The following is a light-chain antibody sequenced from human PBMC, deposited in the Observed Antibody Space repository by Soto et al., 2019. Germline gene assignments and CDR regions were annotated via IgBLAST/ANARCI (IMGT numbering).Light chain of an antibody. CDR2: DVS. CDR3: SSYTSSSTLV. CDR1: SSDVGGYNY. Sequence: QSVLTQPASVSGSPVQSITISCTGTSSDVGGYNYVYWYQQHPGKASKLMIYDVSNRPSGVSNRFSGSKSGNTASLTISGLQAEDEADYYCSSYTSSSTLVFGTGTKVTVL. J-gene: IGLJ1*01. V-gene: IGLV2-14*01.